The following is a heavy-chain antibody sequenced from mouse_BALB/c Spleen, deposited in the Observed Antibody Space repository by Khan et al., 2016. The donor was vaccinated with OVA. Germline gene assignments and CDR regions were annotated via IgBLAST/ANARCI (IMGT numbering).Heavy chain of an antibody. CDR1: GYTFTNYY. D-gene: IGHD2-1*01. CDR2: IYPGNVNT. J-gene: IGHJ3*01. CDR3: AREGYYGNYRAWYAY. V-gene: IGHV1S56*01. Sequence: QVLLKLSGPELVKPRASVRTSCKASGYTFTNYYVYWVKQRPGQGLERIGWIYPGNVNTNYNEKFKGKATLTADHSSSTAYMQLSSLTSEDSAVYFCAREGYYGNYRAWYAYWGQGTLVTVSA.